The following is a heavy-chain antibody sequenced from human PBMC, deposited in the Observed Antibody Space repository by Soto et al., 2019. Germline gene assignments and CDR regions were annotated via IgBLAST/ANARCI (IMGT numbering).Heavy chain of an antibody. J-gene: IGHJ4*02. CDR3: ARWAGNLNY. CDR2: IYYGGST. V-gene: IGHV4-59*01. CDR1: GGSISSYY. Sequence: PSETLSLTCTVSGGSISSYYWSWIRQPPGKGLEWIGYIYYGGSTNYNPSLKSRVTISVDTSKNQFSLKLSSVTAADTAVYYCARWAGNLNYWGQGTLVTVSS.